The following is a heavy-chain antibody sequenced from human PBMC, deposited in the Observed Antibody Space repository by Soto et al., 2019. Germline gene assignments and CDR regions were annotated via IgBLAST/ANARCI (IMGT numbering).Heavy chain of an antibody. CDR3: ARNYNWNDVDYFDY. CDR2: IYYSGST. V-gene: IGHV4-30-4*01. J-gene: IGHJ4*02. Sequence: LSLTCTVSGGSISSGDYYWSWIRQPPGKGLEWIGYIYYSGSTYYNPSLKSRVTISVDTSKNQFSLKLSSVTAADTAVYYCARNYNWNDVDYFDYWGQGTLVTVSS. CDR1: GGSISSGDYY. D-gene: IGHD1-20*01.